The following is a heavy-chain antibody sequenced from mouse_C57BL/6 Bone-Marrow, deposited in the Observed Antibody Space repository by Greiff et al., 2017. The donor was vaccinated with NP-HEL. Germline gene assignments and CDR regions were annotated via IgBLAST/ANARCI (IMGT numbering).Heavy chain of an antibody. V-gene: IGHV5-6*01. CDR1: GFTFSSYG. J-gene: IGHJ3*01. D-gene: IGHD5-2*01. CDR2: ISSGGSYT. Sequence: EVQLQESGGDLVKPGGSLKLSCAASGFTFSSYGMSWVRQTPDKRLEWVATISSGGSYTYYPDSVKGRFTISRDKAKNTLYLQMSSLKSEDTAMYYCARGILGFAYWGQGTLVTVSA. CDR3: ARGILGFAY.